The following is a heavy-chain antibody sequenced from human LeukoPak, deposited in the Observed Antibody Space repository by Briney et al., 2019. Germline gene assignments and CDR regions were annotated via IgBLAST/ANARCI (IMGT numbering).Heavy chain of an antibody. CDR2: ISSSSSYI. J-gene: IGHJ5*02. V-gene: IGHV3-21*01. CDR1: GFTFSSYS. D-gene: IGHD5-18*01. Sequence: GGSLRLSCAASGFTFSSYSMNWVRQAPGKGLEWVSSISSSSSYIYYADSVKGRFTISRDNAKNSLYLQMNSLRAEETAVYYCAREGPGPDTAMAQEDWFDPWGQGSLVTVSS. CDR3: AREGPGPDTAMAQEDWFDP.